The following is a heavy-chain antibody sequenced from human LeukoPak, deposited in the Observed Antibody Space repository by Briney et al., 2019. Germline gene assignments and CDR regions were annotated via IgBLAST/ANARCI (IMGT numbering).Heavy chain of an antibody. D-gene: IGHD2-2*01. Sequence: QSGGSLRLSCAASGLTFSIHGMNWVRQAPGKGLECVANINQGGSDKYYVDSVKGRFTISRDNTKNSLYLQMNSLRSEDTAVYYCARGDRLGELVVPAATTFDSWGQGTLVTASS. CDR1: GLTFSIHG. CDR3: ARGDRLGELVVPAATTFDS. CDR2: INQGGSDK. J-gene: IGHJ4*02. V-gene: IGHV3-7*03.